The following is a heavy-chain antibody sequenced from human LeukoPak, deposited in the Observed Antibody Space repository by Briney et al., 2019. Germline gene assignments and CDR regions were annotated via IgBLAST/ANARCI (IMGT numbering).Heavy chain of an antibody. V-gene: IGHV3-23*01. D-gene: IGHD4-23*01. CDR3: AKERWEQTRDDYFDC. CDR2: ISGSGVIT. Sequence: GGSLRLSCAASGFTFSSYAMTWVRQAPGKGLEWVSAISGSGVITFYADSVKGRFTISRDNSRNTLYLQMNSLRAEDTAVYYCAKERWEQTRDDYFDCWGQGTLVTVSS. J-gene: IGHJ4*02. CDR1: GFTFSSYA.